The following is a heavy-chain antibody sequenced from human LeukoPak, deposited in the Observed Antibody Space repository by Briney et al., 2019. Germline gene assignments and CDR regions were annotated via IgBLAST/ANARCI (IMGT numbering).Heavy chain of an antibody. V-gene: IGHV4-39*01. CDR2: IYYSGST. D-gene: IGHD4-23*01. CDR3: ARLRRWDDAVDI. Sequence: PSETLSLTCTVSGGSISSSSYYWGWIRQPPGKGLEWIGTIYYSGSTYYNPSLKSRVTISVDTSKNQFSLKLSSVTAADTAVYYCARLRRWDDAVDIWGQGTMVTVSS. J-gene: IGHJ3*02. CDR1: GGSISSSSYY.